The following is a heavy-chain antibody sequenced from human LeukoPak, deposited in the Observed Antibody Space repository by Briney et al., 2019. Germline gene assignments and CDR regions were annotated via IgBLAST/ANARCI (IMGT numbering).Heavy chain of an antibody. Sequence: GGSLRLSCAASGFTFSNYGIHWVRQAPGKGLELVAFVRYDGSNKYYVDSVKGRFTIPRDNSKNTLYLQMNSLRAEDTAVYYCAKAGYYYDSSGGGAFDIWGQGTMVTVSS. J-gene: IGHJ3*02. CDR2: VRYDGSNK. V-gene: IGHV3-30*02. CDR3: AKAGYYYDSSGGGAFDI. D-gene: IGHD3-22*01. CDR1: GFTFSNYG.